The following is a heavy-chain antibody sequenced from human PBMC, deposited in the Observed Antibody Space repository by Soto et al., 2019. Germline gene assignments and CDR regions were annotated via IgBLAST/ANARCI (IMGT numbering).Heavy chain of an antibody. J-gene: IGHJ4*02. CDR3: ARREIQGPIDY. Sequence: SETLYLTCAVSGYSISSSNWWGWIRQPPGKGLEWIGYIYYSGTTYYNPSLKSRVTMSVDTSKNQFSLKLTSVTAVDTAVYYCARREIQGPIDYWGQGTLVTVSS. CDR1: GYSISSSNW. D-gene: IGHD1-26*01. CDR2: IYYSGTT. V-gene: IGHV4-28*01.